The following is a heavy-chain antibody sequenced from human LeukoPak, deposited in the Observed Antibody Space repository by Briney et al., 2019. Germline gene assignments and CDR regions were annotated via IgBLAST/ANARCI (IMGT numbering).Heavy chain of an antibody. Sequence: GGSLRLSCAASRSTFITRGMTWLRQAPGKGLEWVSTISGGGSKTYYADSVKGRFTISRDNSKNTLYLQMNSLRAEDTAVYYCAKDRDIVATILDYWGQGTLVTVSS. CDR1: RSTFITRG. CDR2: ISGGGSKT. J-gene: IGHJ4*02. V-gene: IGHV3-23*01. CDR3: AKDRDIVATILDY. D-gene: IGHD5-12*01.